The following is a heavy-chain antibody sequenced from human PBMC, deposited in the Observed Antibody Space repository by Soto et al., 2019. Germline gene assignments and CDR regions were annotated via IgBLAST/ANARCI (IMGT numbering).Heavy chain of an antibody. CDR2: ISGSGGST. D-gene: IGHD5-12*01. CDR3: AKSSLLRGYSSYDSY. J-gene: IGHJ4*02. Sequence: GGSLRLSCAASGFTFSSYAMSWVRQAPGKGLEWVSAISGSGGSTYYADSVKGRFTISRDNSKNTLYLQMNSLRAEDTAVYYCAKSSLLRGYSSYDSYWGQGTLVTVSS. V-gene: IGHV3-23*01. CDR1: GFTFSSYA.